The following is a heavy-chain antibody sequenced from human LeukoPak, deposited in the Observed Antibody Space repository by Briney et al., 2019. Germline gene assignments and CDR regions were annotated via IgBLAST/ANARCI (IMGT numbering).Heavy chain of an antibody. Sequence: ASVKVSCKASGYTFTSYGISWVRQAPGQGLEWMGGIIPIFGTANYAQKFQGRVTITADESTSTAYMELSSLRSEDTAVYYCARDGWELLRFNWFDPWGQGTLVTVSS. D-gene: IGHD1-26*01. CDR3: ARDGWELLRFNWFDP. J-gene: IGHJ5*02. CDR2: IIPIFGTA. CDR1: GYTFTSYG. V-gene: IGHV1-69*13.